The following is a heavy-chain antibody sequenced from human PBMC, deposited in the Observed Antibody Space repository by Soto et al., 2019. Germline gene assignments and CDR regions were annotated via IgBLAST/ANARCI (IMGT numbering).Heavy chain of an antibody. CDR2: INAGNGNT. Sequence: ASVKVSCKASGNTFTSYAMHWVRQAPGQRLEWMGWINAGNGNTKYSQKFQGRVTITRDTSASTSYMELSSLRSEDTAVYYCARVMEVRGVITMYYGMDVWGQGTTVTVSS. CDR3: ARVMEVRGVITMYYGMDV. V-gene: IGHV1-3*01. D-gene: IGHD3-10*01. J-gene: IGHJ6*02. CDR1: GNTFTSYA.